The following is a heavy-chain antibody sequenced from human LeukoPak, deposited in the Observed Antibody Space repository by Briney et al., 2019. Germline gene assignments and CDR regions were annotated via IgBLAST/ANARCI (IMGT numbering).Heavy chain of an antibody. V-gene: IGHV4-59*01. Sequence: SETLSLTCTVSGGSISSYYWSWIRQPPGKGLEWIGYIYYSGSTNYNPSLKSRVTISVDTSKNQFSLKLSSVTAADTAVYYCASSVTMLDYFDYWGQGTLVTVSS. CDR1: GGSISSYY. CDR3: ASSVTMLDYFDY. J-gene: IGHJ4*02. CDR2: IYYSGST. D-gene: IGHD3-22*01.